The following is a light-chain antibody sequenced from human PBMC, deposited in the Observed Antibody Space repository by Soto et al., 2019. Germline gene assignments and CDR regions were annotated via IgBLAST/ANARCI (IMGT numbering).Light chain of an antibody. CDR1: QSVSNN. V-gene: IGKV3-15*01. CDR3: QQYNNWLRT. CDR2: GES. Sequence: EIVMTQSPATLSVSPGERATLSCRASQSVSNNLAWYQQKPGQAPRLLIYGESTRATGIPARFSGSGSGTEFTLTISSLLSEDFAVYYCQQYNNWLRTFGQGTKVEIK. J-gene: IGKJ1*01.